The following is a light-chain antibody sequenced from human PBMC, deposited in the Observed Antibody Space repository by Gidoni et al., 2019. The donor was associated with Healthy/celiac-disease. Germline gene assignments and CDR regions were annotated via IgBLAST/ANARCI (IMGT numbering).Light chain of an antibody. V-gene: IGLV1-40*01. CDR3: QSYDSSLSGPYV. CDR2: GNS. Sequence: QSVLTQPPSVSGAPGQRVTISCTGSSSNIGAGYDVHWYQQLPATAPKLLIYGNSTRPSGVPDRFSGSKSGTSASLAITGLQAEDEADYYCQSYDSSLSGPYVFGTGTKVTVL. CDR1: SSNIGAGYD. J-gene: IGLJ1*01.